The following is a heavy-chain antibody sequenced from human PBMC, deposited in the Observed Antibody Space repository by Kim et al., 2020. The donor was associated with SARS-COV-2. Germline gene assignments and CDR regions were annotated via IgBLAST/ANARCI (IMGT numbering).Heavy chain of an antibody. V-gene: IGHV3-15*01. D-gene: IGHD3-10*01. CDR2: IKSKTDGGTT. CDR1: GFTFSNAW. Sequence: GGSLRLSCAASGFTFSNAWMSWVRQAPGKGLEWVGRIKSKTDGGTTDYAAPVKGRFTISRDDSKNTLYLQMNSLKTEDTAVYYCTTDVFTMVRGVIVDYWGQGTLVTVSS. J-gene: IGHJ4*02. CDR3: TTDVFTMVRGVIVDY.